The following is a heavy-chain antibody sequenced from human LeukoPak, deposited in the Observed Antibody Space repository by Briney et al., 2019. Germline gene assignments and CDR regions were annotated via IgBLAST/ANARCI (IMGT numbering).Heavy chain of an antibody. J-gene: IGHJ5*02. D-gene: IGHD1-7*01. CDR2: IYYSGTT. CDR1: GFTFSSYA. V-gene: IGHV4-39*01. Sequence: GSLRLSCAASGFTFSSYAMSWVRQAPGKGLEWIGSIYYSGTTYYNPSFKSRVTISVDTSKNQFSLKLSSVTAADTAVYYCARRNWNYENWFDPWGQGTLVTVSS. CDR3: ARRNWNYENWFDP.